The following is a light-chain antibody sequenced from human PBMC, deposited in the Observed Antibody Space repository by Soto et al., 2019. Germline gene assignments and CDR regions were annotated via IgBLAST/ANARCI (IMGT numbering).Light chain of an antibody. CDR3: SAWDDSLSGVV. Sequence: QSALTQPPSASGTTGQRVTISCSGSSSNLGSNYVYWYQQLPGTAPKLLIYRNNQRPSGVPDRFSGSQSGTSASLAISGLRSEYEANYYCSAWDDSLSGVVFGGGTQLTVL. V-gene: IGLV1-47*01. CDR1: SSNLGSNY. CDR2: RNN. J-gene: IGLJ3*02.